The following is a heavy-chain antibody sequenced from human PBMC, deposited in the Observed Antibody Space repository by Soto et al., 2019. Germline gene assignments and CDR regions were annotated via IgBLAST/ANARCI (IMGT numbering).Heavy chain of an antibody. J-gene: IGHJ6*02. V-gene: IGHV1-69*12. D-gene: IGHD3-16*01. CDR2: IIPIFGTA. Sequence: QVQLVQSGAEVKKPGSSVKVSCKASGGTFSSYAISWVRQAPGQGLEWMGGIIPIFGTANYAQKFQGRVTITADESTSTAHRXLRXLXYADTAVYYCARELQARGLRLGELSPTEYYYYGMDVWGQGTTVTVSS. CDR3: ARELQARGLRLGELSPTEYYYYGMDV. CDR1: GGTFSSYA.